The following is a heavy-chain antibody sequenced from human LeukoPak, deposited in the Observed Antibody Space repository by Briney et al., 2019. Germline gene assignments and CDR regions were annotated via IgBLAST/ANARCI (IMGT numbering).Heavy chain of an antibody. CDR2: IYYSGST. CDR1: GGSISNYY. CDR3: ARPRSGHYFDY. Sequence: SETLSLTCTVSGGSISNYYWSWIRQPPGKGLEWIGYIYYSGSTDYNPSLKSRVTISVDTSKNQFSLKLSSVTAADTAVYYCARPRSGHYFDYWGQGTLVTVSS. V-gene: IGHV4-59*12. J-gene: IGHJ4*02. D-gene: IGHD3-3*01.